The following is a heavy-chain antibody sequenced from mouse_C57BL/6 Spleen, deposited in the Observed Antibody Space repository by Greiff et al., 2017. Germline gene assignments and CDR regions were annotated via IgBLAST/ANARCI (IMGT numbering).Heavy chain of an antibody. D-gene: IGHD1-1*01. J-gene: IGHJ4*01. Sequence: VQLQQSGAELVRPGSSVKLSCKASGYTFTSYWMHWVKQRPIQGLEWIGNIDPSDSETHYNQKFKDKATLTVDKSSSTAYMQLSSLTSEDSAVYYCARKGTTVPYAMDYWGQGTSVTVSS. CDR2: IDPSDSET. V-gene: IGHV1-52*01. CDR1: GYTFTSYW. CDR3: ARKGTTVPYAMDY.